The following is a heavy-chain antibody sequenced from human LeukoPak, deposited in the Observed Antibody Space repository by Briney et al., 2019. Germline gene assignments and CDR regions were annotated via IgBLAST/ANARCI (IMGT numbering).Heavy chain of an antibody. Sequence: PSETLSLTCTVSGGSISSDYWSWIRQPPGKGLEWIGYIYYSGSTNYNPSLKSRVTISVDRSKNQFSLKLSSVTAADTAVYYCARVNFWSGYSFEYWGQGTLVTVSS. D-gene: IGHD3-3*01. V-gene: IGHV4-59*12. J-gene: IGHJ4*02. CDR2: IYYSGST. CDR1: GGSISSDY. CDR3: ARVNFWSGYSFEY.